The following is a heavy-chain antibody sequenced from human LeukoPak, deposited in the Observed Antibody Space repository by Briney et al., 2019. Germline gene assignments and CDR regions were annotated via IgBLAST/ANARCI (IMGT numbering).Heavy chain of an antibody. J-gene: IGHJ4*02. CDR1: GFTFSSYA. CDR3: AKDLRVLYSSSSNRQFDY. Sequence: AGGSLRLSCAASGFTFSSYAMSWVRQAPGKGLEWVSAISGSGGSTYYADSVKGRFTISRDNSKNTLYLQMNSLRAEDSAVYYCAKDLRVLYSSSSNRQFDYWGQGTLVTVSS. D-gene: IGHD6-13*01. V-gene: IGHV3-23*01. CDR2: ISGSGGST.